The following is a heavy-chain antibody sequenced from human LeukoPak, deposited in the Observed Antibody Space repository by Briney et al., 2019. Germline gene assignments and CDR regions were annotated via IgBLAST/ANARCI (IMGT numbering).Heavy chain of an antibody. CDR3: VREAKMTNIL. CDR1: GFTFSDYY. Sequence: GGSLRLSCAASGFTFSDYYMTWLRQAPGKGLEWVSHISRSSGTIYYADSVQGRFTVSRDNGKKSLYLQMSYLRAEDTAVYYCVREAKMTNILWGQGTLVTVSS. V-gene: IGHV3-11*01. J-gene: IGHJ4*02. CDR2: ISRSSGTI. D-gene: IGHD2-21*01.